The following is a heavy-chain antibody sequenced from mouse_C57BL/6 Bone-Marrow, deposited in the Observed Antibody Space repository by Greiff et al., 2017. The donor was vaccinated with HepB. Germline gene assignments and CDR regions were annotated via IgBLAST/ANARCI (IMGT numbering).Heavy chain of an antibody. V-gene: IGHV1-15*01. D-gene: IGHD1-1*01. Sequence: QVHVKQSGAELVRPGASVTLSCKASGYTFTDYEMHWVKQTPVHGLEWIGAIDPETGGTAYNQKFKGKAILTADKSSSTAYMELRSLTSEDSAVYYCTRKGYGSSPAWFAYWGQGTLVTVSA. CDR1: GYTFTDYE. J-gene: IGHJ3*01. CDR3: TRKGYGSSPAWFAY. CDR2: IDPETGGT.